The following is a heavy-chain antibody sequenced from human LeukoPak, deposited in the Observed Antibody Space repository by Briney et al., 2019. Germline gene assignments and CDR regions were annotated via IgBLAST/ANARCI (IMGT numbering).Heavy chain of an antibody. CDR1: GGSFSGYY. V-gene: IGHV4-34*01. J-gene: IGHJ6*02. D-gene: IGHD3-3*01. CDR2: VYRGGNT. CDR3: ASRKDAFSSDYSRDMDV. Sequence: SETLSLTCAVYGGSFSGYYWSWIRQPPGKGLEWIGEVYRGGNTNYNPSLKSRVTISLDTSKNQFSLKLSSVTAADTAVYYCASRKDAFSSDYSRDMDVWGQGTTVTVSS.